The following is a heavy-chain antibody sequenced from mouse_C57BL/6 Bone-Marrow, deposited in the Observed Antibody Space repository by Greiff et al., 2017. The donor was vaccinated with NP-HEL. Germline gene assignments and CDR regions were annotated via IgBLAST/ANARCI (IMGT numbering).Heavy chain of an antibody. D-gene: IGHD2-3*01. J-gene: IGHJ3*01. CDR1: GYSFTGYY. CDR3: ATSYDASAY. Sequence: EVQLQQSGPELVKPGASVKISCKASGYSFTGYYMNWVKQSPEKSLEWIGEINPSTGGTTYNQKFKAKATLTVDKSSSTAYMQLKSLTSEDSAVYYCATSYDASAYWGQGTLVTVSA. CDR2: INPSTGGT. V-gene: IGHV1-42*01.